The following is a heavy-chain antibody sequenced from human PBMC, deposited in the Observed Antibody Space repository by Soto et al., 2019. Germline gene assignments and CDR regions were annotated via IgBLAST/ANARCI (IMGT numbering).Heavy chain of an antibody. D-gene: IGHD6-6*01. V-gene: IGHV1-69*06. Sequence: SEKVSFKASRGTFISYAISWVRQAPGQGLEWMGGIIPIFGTANYAQKFQGRVTITADKSTSTAYMELSSLRPEDTAVYYCASHSSSNWFDPWGQGTLVTV. CDR3: ASHSSSNWFDP. CDR1: RGTFISYA. CDR2: IIPIFGTA. J-gene: IGHJ5*02.